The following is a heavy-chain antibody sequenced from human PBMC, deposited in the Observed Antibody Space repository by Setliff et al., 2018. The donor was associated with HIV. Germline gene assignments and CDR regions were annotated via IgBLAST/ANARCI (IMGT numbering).Heavy chain of an antibody. Sequence: SVKVSCKASGFTFASSAMQWVRQTRGRRLEWIGWIVVGSGNTNYAQRFEERVTITRDMSTNTSYMELSNPRSEDTAVYYCAIDVIGGWLRPMPDYWGPGTLVTVSS. J-gene: IGHJ4*02. CDR2: IVVGSGNT. D-gene: IGHD5-12*01. CDR3: AIDVIGGWLRPMPDY. CDR1: GFTFASSA. V-gene: IGHV1-58*02.